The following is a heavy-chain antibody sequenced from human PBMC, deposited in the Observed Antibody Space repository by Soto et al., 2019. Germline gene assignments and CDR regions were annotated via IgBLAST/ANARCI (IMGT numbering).Heavy chain of an antibody. V-gene: IGHV5-51*01. CDR3: AASIFYYGMDG. CDR2: IYPGDSDT. J-gene: IGHJ6*02. CDR1: GYTFTNYW. Sequence: GESLKISCKGSGYTFTNYWIGWVRQMPGKGLEWMGIIYPGDSDTKYNPSFQGQVTISADKSITTTYLQWSSLKASDTAIDDGAASIFYYGMDGWGQGTTFT.